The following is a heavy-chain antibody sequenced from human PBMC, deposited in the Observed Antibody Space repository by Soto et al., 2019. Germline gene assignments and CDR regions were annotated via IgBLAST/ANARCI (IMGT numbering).Heavy chain of an antibody. Sequence: GGSLRLSXAASGFTFSSDGMHWVRQAPGKGLEWVAVISYDGSYQYYVDSVKGRFTISRDNSKNTLYLQMNSLRAEDTAVYYCAKDEISKTIRGDAFNFWGQGTMVTVSS. V-gene: IGHV3-30*18. CDR1: GFTFSSDG. D-gene: IGHD1-7*01. CDR2: ISYDGSYQ. J-gene: IGHJ3*01. CDR3: AKDEISKTIRGDAFNF.